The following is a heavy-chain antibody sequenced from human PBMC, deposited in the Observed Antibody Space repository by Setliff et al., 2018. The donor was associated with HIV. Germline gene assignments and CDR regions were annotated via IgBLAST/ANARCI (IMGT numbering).Heavy chain of an antibody. D-gene: IGHD3-22*01. CDR1: GFTFSNYA. CDR2: ISGSGDTT. CDR3: ATDPYYYDSSGHFDS. Sequence: GGSLRLSCAASGFTFSNYAMTWVRQAPGKGLEWVSGISGSGDTTNYADSVKGRFTISRDNSKNTLYLQMNSLRAEDTAVYYCATDPYYYDSSGHFDSWGQGTMVTVSS. V-gene: IGHV3-23*01. J-gene: IGHJ4*03.